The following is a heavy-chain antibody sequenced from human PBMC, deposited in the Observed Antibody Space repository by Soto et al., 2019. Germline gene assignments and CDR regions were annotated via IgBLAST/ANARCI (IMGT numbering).Heavy chain of an antibody. V-gene: IGHV4-34*01. CDR3: ARQRQDILTGYWPDAFDI. D-gene: IGHD3-9*01. CDR2: INPSGGT. J-gene: IGHJ3*02. CDR1: GGSFSGYY. Sequence: PSETLSLTCAVFGGSFSGYYWNWIRQPPGKGPEWIGEINPSGGTSYIPSLESRVTISVDTSKNQFSLRLSSVTAADTAVYYCARQRQDILTGYWPDAFDIWGQGTMVTVSS.